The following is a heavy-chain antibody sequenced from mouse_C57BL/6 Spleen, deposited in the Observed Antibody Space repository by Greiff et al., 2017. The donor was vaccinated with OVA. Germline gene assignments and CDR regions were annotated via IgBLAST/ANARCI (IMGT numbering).Heavy chain of an antibody. D-gene: IGHD1-1*01. V-gene: IGHV5-9*01. CDR3: ARHAITTVVATSNWYFDV. Sequence: EVKLVESGGGLVKPGGSLKLSCAASGFTFSSYTMSWVRQTPEKRLEWVATISGGGGNTYYPASVKGRFTISRDNAKNTLYLQMSSLRSEDTALYYCARHAITTVVATSNWYFDVWGTGTTVTVSS. J-gene: IGHJ1*03. CDR1: GFTFSSYT. CDR2: ISGGGGNT.